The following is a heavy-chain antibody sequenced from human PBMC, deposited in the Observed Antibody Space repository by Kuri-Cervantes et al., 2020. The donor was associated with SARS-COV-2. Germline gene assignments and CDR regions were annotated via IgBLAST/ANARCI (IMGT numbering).Heavy chain of an antibody. CDR3: AKDRAYGDYDRGSLQH. D-gene: IGHD4-17*01. J-gene: IGHJ1*01. V-gene: IGHV3-74*01. Sequence: GGSLRLSCAASGFTFSSYWMHWVRQAPGKGLVWVSRINSDGSSTSYADSVKGRFTISRDNAKNTLYLQMNSLRVEDTALYYCAKDRAYGDYDRGSLQHWGQGTLVTVSS. CDR1: GFTFSSYW. CDR2: INSDGSST.